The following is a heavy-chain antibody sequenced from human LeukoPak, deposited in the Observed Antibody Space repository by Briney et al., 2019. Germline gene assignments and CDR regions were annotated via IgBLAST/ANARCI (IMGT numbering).Heavy chain of an antibody. CDR3: VGGPTLIGVAGTWPLDY. V-gene: IGHV3-21*01. D-gene: IGHD6-19*01. Sequence: GGSLRLSCAASGFTFSDYSMKWVRQAPGKGLEWVSSISSASSYKYYGDSVKGRFTISRDKAKTSLYLQMNSLRAEDTAVYYCVGGPTLIGVAGTWPLDYWGLGTLVIVSS. J-gene: IGHJ4*02. CDR1: GFTFSDYS. CDR2: ISSASSYK.